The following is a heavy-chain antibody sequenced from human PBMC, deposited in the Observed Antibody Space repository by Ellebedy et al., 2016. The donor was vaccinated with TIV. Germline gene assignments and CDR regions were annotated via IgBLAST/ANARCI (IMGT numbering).Heavy chain of an antibody. J-gene: IGHJ3*02. V-gene: IGHV4-34*01. CDR1: GGSFRGYY. Sequence: MPSETLSLTCAVYGGSFRGYYWSWIRQPPRKGLEWIGEINHSGSTNYNPSLKSRVTLSVDTSKNQFSLKLRSVTAADTAVYYCARGGSMIGLDAFDIWGQGTMVTVSS. CDR3: ARGGSMIGLDAFDI. CDR2: INHSGST. D-gene: IGHD3-22*01.